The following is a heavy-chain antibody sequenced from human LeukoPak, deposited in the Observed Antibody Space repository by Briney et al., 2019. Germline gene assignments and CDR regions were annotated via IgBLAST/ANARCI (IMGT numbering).Heavy chain of an antibody. CDR2: ISGSGGST. Sequence: GGSLRLSCAASGFTFSSYAMSWVRQAPGKGLEWVSAISGSGGSTYYADSVKGRFTISRDNSKNTLYLQMNSLRAEDTAVCYCAKLEWLRFAPFDYWGQGTLVTVSS. D-gene: IGHD5-12*01. J-gene: IGHJ4*02. CDR3: AKLEWLRFAPFDY. CDR1: GFTFSSYA. V-gene: IGHV3-23*01.